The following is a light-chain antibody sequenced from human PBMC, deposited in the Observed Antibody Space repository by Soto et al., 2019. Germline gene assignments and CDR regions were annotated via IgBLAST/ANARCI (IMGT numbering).Light chain of an antibody. CDR3: QQRSNWPSIT. CDR1: QTISSW. J-gene: IGKJ5*01. V-gene: IGKV1-5*03. Sequence: DIEMTQSPSTLSGSVGDRVTLTCRASQTISSWLAWYQQKPGKAPKLLIYKASTLKSGVPSRFSGSGSGTDFTLTISSLEPEDFAVYYCQQRSNWPSITFGQGTRLEI. CDR2: KAS.